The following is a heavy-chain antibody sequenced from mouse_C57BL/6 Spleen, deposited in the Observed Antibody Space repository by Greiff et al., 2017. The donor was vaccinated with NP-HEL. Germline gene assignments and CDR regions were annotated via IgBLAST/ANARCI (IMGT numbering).Heavy chain of an antibody. J-gene: IGHJ2*01. V-gene: IGHV1-55*01. Sequence: VQLQQPGAELVKPGASVKMSCKASGYTFTSYWITWVKQRPGQGLEWIGDIYPGSGSTNYNEKFKSKATLTVDTSSSTAYMQLSSLTSEDSAVYYCARAGDYDGEGFDYWGQGTTLTVSS. CDR1: GYTFTSYW. CDR2: IYPGSGST. CDR3: ARAGDYDGEGFDY. D-gene: IGHD2-4*01.